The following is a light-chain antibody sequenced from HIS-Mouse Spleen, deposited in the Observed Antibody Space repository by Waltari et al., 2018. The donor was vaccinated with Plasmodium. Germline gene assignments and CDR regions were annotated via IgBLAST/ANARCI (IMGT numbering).Light chain of an antibody. J-gene: IGLJ1*01. CDR2: DVS. V-gene: IGLV2-11*01. Sequence: QSALTQPRSVSGSPGQSVTIPCTGTRRDVGGYHYVSWYQQHPGKAPKLMIYDVSKRPSGVPDRFSGSKSGNTASLTISGLQAEDEADYYCCSYAGSYTYVFGTGTKVTVL. CDR1: RRDVGGYHY. CDR3: CSYAGSYTYV.